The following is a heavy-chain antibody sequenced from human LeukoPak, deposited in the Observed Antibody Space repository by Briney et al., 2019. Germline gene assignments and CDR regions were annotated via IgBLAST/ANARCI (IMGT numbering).Heavy chain of an antibody. J-gene: IGHJ6*03. CDR3: ARQHCSGGSCYSGYYYMDV. Sequence: GGSLRLSCAASGFTFSSYGMSWVRQAPGKGLEWVSVIYSGGSTYYADSVKGRFTISRDNSKNTLYLQMNSLRAEDTAVYYCARQHCSGGSCYSGYYYMDVWGKGTTVTISS. CDR2: IYSGGST. V-gene: IGHV3-66*04. D-gene: IGHD2-15*01. CDR1: GFTFSSYG.